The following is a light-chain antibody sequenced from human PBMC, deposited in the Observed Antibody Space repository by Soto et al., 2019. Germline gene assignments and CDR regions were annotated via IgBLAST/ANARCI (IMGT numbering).Light chain of an antibody. CDR1: SSDVGSYNI. Sequence: QSALTQPASVSGSPGQSITISCTGTSSDVGSYNIVSWYQQHPDKAPKLMIYEGSKRPSGVSNRFSGSKSGNTASLTISGLQAEDEADYYCCSYAGSSTVVFGGGTKVTVL. CDR3: CSYAGSSTVV. J-gene: IGLJ2*01. V-gene: IGLV2-23*01. CDR2: EGS.